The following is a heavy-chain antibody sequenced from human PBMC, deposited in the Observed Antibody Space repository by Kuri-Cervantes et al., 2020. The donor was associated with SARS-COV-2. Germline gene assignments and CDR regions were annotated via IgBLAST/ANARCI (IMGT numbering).Heavy chain of an antibody. J-gene: IGHJ4*02. D-gene: IGHD3-3*01. CDR3: GRRGYDFWSGFPDY. CDR2: ISGSGGST. CDR1: GFTFSSYD. Sequence: GGSLRLSCAASGFTFSSYDMSWVRQAPGRGLEWVSAISGSGGSTYYADSVKGRFTSSRDNAKNSLYLQMNSLRAEDTAVYYCGRRGYDFWSGFPDYWGQGTLVTVSS. V-gene: IGHV3-23*01.